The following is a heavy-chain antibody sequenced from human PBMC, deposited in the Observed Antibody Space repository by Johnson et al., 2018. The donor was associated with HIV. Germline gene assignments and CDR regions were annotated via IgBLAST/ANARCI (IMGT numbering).Heavy chain of an antibody. CDR3: ARGSSSGWSGGAFDI. CDR2: INSNGRST. D-gene: IGHD6-19*01. Sequence: VQLVESGGGVVQPGGSLRLSCAASGFTSSNYWIHWVRQAAGKGLVWVSRINSNGRSTSYADSVKGRFTISRDKAKNSLYLQMNSLRAEDTAVYYCARGSSSGWSGGAFDIWGQGTMVTVSS. CDR1: GFTSSNYW. V-gene: IGHV3-74*02. J-gene: IGHJ3*02.